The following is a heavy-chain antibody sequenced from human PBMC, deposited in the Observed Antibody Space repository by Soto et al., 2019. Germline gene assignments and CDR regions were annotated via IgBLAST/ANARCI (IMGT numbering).Heavy chain of an antibody. V-gene: IGHV1-2*04. J-gene: IGHJ4*02. Sequence: QVQLVQSGAEVKKPGASVKVSCKASGYTFTGYYMHWVRQAPGQGLEWMGWINPNSGGTNYAQKFQGWVTMTRDTSISTASMELSRLRSDDTAVYYCARGGRAIAVAGTVFDYWGQGTLVTVSS. CDR1: GYTFTGYY. CDR2: INPNSGGT. D-gene: IGHD6-19*01. CDR3: ARGGRAIAVAGTVFDY.